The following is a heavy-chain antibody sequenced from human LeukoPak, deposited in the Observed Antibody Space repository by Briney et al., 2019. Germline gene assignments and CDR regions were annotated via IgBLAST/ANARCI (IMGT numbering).Heavy chain of an antibody. CDR3: AKIPKGGYFDY. CDR1: GFNFSSYG. V-gene: IGHV3-30*18. D-gene: IGHD2-2*01. CDR2: ISYDGSNK. Sequence: GGSLRLSCAASGFNFSSYGMHWVRQAPGKGLEWVAVISYDGSNKYYADSVKGRFTISRDNSKNTLYLQMNSLRAEDTAVYYCAKIPKGGYFDYWGQGTLVTVSS. J-gene: IGHJ4*02.